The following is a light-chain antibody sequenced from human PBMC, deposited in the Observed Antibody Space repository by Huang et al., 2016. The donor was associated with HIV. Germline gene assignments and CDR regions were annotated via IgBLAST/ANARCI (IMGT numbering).Light chain of an antibody. CDR2: GAS. V-gene: IGKV1-39*01. J-gene: IGKJ4*01. CDR3: QQSYTSRLT. Sequence: DIQMTQSPSSLSASVGDTVPITCHSSQSITTYLNWYQQRPGQAPRLLIYGASTLQTGVPSRFAGGGSGTDFTLSISNLQPEDFATYYCQQSYTSRLTFGGGTKVDIK. CDR1: QSITTY.